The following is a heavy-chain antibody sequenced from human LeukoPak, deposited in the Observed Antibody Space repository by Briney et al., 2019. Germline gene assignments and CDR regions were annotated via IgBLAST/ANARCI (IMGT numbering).Heavy chain of an antibody. V-gene: IGHV3-74*01. CDR3: ARAYYDSNDAFDI. CDR2: INSDGSST. Sequence: GGSLRLSCAASGFTFSSYWMHWVRQAPGKGLVWVSRINSDGSSTSYADSVKGRFTISRDNAKNTLYLQMNSLRAEDTAVYYCARAYYDSNDAFDIWGQGTMVTVSS. D-gene: IGHD3-22*01. CDR1: GFTFSSYW. J-gene: IGHJ3*02.